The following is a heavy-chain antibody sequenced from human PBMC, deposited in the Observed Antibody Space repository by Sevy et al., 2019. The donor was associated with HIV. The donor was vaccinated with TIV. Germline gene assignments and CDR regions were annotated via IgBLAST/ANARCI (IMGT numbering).Heavy chain of an antibody. CDR1: GSSISSGDYY. D-gene: IGHD3-10*01. V-gene: IGHV4-30-4*01. Sequence: SEILSLTCTVSGSSISSGDYYWSWIRQPPGKGLEWIGYIYYSGSTYYNPSLKSRVTISVDTSKNQFSLKLSSVTAADTAVYYCARKDRGLLYGMDVWGQGNTVTVSS. CDR2: IYYSGST. CDR3: ARKDRGLLYGMDV. J-gene: IGHJ6*02.